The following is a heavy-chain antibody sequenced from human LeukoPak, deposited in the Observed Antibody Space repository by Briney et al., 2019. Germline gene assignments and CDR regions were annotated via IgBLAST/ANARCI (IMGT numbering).Heavy chain of an antibody. CDR2: ISVYNGNT. D-gene: IGHD6-13*01. Sequence: ASVKVSCKASGYTFTSYAISWVRQAPGQGLEWMGWISVYNGNTNYAQKLQGRVTMTTDTSTSTAYMELRSLRSEDTAVYYCARGYSSSWSGTEYFDYWGQGTLVTVSS. V-gene: IGHV1-18*01. CDR1: GYTFTSYA. J-gene: IGHJ4*02. CDR3: ARGYSSSWSGTEYFDY.